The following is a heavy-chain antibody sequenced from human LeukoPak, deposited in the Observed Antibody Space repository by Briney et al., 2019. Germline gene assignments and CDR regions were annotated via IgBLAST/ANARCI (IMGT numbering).Heavy chain of an antibody. D-gene: IGHD1-26*01. CDR3: ARGDSGSYLTLYYYGMDV. V-gene: IGHV4-31*03. CDR2: IYYSGST. Sequence: SETLSLTCTVSGGSISSGGYYWSWIRQHPGEGLEWIGYIYYSGSTYYNPSLKSRVTISVDTSKNQFSLKLSSVTAADTAVYYCARGDSGSYLTLYYYGMDVWGQGTTVTVSS. J-gene: IGHJ6*02. CDR1: GGSISSGGYY.